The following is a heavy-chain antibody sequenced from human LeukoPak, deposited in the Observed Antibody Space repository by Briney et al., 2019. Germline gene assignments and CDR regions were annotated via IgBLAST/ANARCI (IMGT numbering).Heavy chain of an antibody. CDR2: INQDGSET. CDR1: GFIFSTYW. Sequence: GGSLRLSCAGSGFIFSTYWMSWVRLAPGKGLEWVANINQDGSETFYVDSVEGRFTISRDNGKNSLFVQMDSLRAEDTAVYYCVRGFDGYFGFDLWGQGTMVTVSS. D-gene: IGHD5-24*01. J-gene: IGHJ3*01. CDR3: VRGFDGYFGFDL. V-gene: IGHV3-7*05.